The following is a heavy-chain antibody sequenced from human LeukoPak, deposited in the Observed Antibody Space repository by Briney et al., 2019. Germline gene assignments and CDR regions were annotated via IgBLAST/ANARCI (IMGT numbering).Heavy chain of an antibody. CDR3: ARPSDSSGYYWPTGSFDI. D-gene: IGHD3-22*01. CDR2: IIPIFGTA. Sequence: SVKVSCKASGGTFSSYAISWVRQAPGQGLEWMGRIIPIFGTANYAQKFQGRVTITAGKSTSTAYMELSSLRSEDTAVYYCARPSDSSGYYWPTGSFDIWGQGTMVTVSS. J-gene: IGHJ3*02. V-gene: IGHV1-69*06. CDR1: GGTFSSYA.